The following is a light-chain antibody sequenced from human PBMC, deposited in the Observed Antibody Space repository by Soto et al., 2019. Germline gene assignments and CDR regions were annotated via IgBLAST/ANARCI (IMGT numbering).Light chain of an antibody. V-gene: IGLV2-18*02. Sequence: QSALTQPSSVSGSPGQSVTISCTGTSSDVGSYNRVSWYQQPPGTAPKLMICQVRNRPSGVPDRFSGSKSGNTASLTISGLQAEDEADYYCSSYTSSGTWVFGGGTKLTVL. CDR3: SSYTSSGTWV. CDR1: SSDVGSYNR. J-gene: IGLJ3*02. CDR2: QVR.